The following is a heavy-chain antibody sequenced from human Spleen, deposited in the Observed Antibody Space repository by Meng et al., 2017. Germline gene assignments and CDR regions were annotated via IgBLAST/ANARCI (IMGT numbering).Heavy chain of an antibody. J-gene: IGHJ4*02. CDR2: IYWDDDK. D-gene: IGHD3-22*01. CDR3: ASSDYDSSGYYYFRFDY. CDR1: GFSLSTSGVG. Sequence: QITLKESGPTLVKPTQTLPLTCPFSGFSLSTSGVGVGWIRQPPGKALEWLALIYWDDDKRYSPSLKSRLTITKDTSKNQVVLTMTNMDSVDTATYYCASSDYDSSGYYYFRFDYWGQGTLVTVSS. V-gene: IGHV2-5*02.